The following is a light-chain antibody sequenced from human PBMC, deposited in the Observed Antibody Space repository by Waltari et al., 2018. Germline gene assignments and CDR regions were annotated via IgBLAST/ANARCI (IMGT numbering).Light chain of an antibody. CDR3: SSFAGSNNYV. J-gene: IGLJ1*01. Sequence: HSALTQPPSASGSPGQSVPIPCPGTSSDVGGYHYVSWYQHHPGKAPKLIISEVTKRPSGVPDRFSGSKSGNTASLTVSGLQADDEADYYCSSFAGSNNYVFGTGTKVTVL. CDR2: EVT. CDR1: SSDVGGYHY. V-gene: IGLV2-8*01.